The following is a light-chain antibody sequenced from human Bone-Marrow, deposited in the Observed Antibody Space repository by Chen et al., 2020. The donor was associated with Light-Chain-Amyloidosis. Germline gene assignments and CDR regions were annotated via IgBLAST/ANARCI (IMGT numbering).Light chain of an antibody. CDR3: YTYAGSATFV. V-gene: IGLV2-23*01. CDR2: EGI. J-gene: IGLJ1*01. CDR1: SSNVGVYSL. Sequence: QSALTHPASVSGSPGQSITIPCTGTSSNVGVYSLFSWYQQHPGKAPELILYEGILRPSGVSSRFSGCMSGNTASLTISGLQTEDEADDFCYTYAGSATFVFGSATTVTVL.